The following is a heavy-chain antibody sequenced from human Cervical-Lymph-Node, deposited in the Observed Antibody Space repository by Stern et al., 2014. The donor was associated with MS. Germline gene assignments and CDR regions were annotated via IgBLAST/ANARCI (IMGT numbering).Heavy chain of an antibody. CDR2: ISWNSGNI. D-gene: IGHD2-15*01. CDR3: AKDINLRGTYYFDY. CDR1: GFTFGDYA. V-gene: IGHV3-9*01. Sequence: VQLVESGGGLVQPGRSLRLSCAASGFTFGDYAMHWVRQAPGKGPEWVSGISWNSGNIGYADSVKGRFTISRDNAKNSLYLQMNSLRAEDTALYYCAKDINLRGTYYFDYWGQGTLVTVSS. J-gene: IGHJ4*02.